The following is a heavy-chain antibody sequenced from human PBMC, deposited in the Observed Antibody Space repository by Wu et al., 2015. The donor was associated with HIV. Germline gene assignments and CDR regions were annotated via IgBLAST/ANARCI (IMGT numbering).Heavy chain of an antibody. CDR1: GYSFASYD. J-gene: IGHJ6*03. D-gene: IGHD3/OR15-3a*01. V-gene: IGHV1-2*02. CDR2: IRPDSGAT. Sequence: QVQLVQSGAEVKKYGASVKVSCKASGYSFASYDINWVRQAPGQGLEWMGWIRPDSGATHYAEKFEDRVTMTRDASIDTAYIQLNRLRSDDTAVYFCARDLGNDFAVRGYYWYMDVWGRGTAITVSS. CDR3: ARDLGNDFAVRGYYWYMDV.